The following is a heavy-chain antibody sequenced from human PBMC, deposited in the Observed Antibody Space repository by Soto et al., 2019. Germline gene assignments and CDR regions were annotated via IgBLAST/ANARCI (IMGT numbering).Heavy chain of an antibody. CDR3: VRDDRQADYGAKWYFDL. CDR2: ISPYNGNS. V-gene: IGHV1-18*01. J-gene: IGHJ2*01. Sequence: QVQLVQSGVEVKRTGASVEVSCKASGYSFATYGISWVRQAPGQGLEWMGWISPYNGNSNSAPKLQGRVTMTTDTSTNTAYLELRSLGSDDTGIYYCVRDDRQADYGAKWYFDLWGRGTLVTVSS. CDR1: GYSFATYG. D-gene: IGHD4-17*01.